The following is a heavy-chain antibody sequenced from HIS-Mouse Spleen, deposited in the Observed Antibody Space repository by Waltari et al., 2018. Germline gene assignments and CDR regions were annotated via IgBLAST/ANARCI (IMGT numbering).Heavy chain of an antibody. J-gene: IGHJ5*02. CDR3: ARERRGPGWFDP. CDR2: IKQDGSAK. D-gene: IGHD5-12*01. V-gene: IGHV3-7*01. CDR1: GFTFSSYW. Sequence: EVQLVESGGGLVQPGGSLRLSCAASGFTFSSYWMSWVGQAPGKGLEWVANIKQDGSAKYYVDSVKGRFTISRENAKNSLYLQMNSLRAEDTAVYYCARERRGPGWFDPWGQGTLVTVSS.